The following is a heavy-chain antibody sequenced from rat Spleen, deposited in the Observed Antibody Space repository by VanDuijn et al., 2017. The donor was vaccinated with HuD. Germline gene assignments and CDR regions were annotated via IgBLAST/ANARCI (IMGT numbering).Heavy chain of an antibody. CDR1: GLIFSNYD. V-gene: IGHV5-25*01. J-gene: IGHJ2*01. D-gene: IGHD1-9*01. Sequence: EVQLVESGGGLVQPGRSMKLSCAASGLIFSNYDMAWVRQAPTKGLEWVASITSGGTTTYYRDSVKGRFTLSRDNAKNTLYLEMDSLRSEDTAIYYCARPTTGIPFNYWGQGVMVTVSS. CDR3: ARPTTGIPFNY. CDR2: ITSGGTTT.